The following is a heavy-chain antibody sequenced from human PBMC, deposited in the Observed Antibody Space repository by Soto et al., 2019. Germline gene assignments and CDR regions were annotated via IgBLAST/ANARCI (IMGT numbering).Heavy chain of an antibody. CDR2: IYHSGST. CDR1: GGYISGSNW. D-gene: IGHD3-10*01. J-gene: IGHJ5*02. Sequence: PSETLSVTCAVAGGYISGSNWWSWVQKTPGKGLEWIGEIYHSGSTNYNPSLKSRVTISVDKSKNQFSLKLSSVTAADTAVYYCARGRSMVRGVIMGWFDPWGQGTLVTVSS. V-gene: IGHV4-4*02. CDR3: ARGRSMVRGVIMGWFDP.